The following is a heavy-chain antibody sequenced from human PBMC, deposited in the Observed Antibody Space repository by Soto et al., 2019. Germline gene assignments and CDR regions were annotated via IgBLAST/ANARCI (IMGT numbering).Heavy chain of an antibody. D-gene: IGHD3-3*01. CDR3: ARGPTYYDFWSGYWDYYYYGMDV. CDR2: INHSGST. V-gene: IGHV4-34*01. Sequence: SETLSLTCAVYGGSFSGYYWSWIRQPPGKGLEWIGEINHSGSTNYNPSLKSRVTISVDTSKNQFSLKLSSVTAADTAVYYCARGPTYYDFWSGYWDYYYYGMDVWGHGTTVPVSS. J-gene: IGHJ6*02. CDR1: GGSFSGYY.